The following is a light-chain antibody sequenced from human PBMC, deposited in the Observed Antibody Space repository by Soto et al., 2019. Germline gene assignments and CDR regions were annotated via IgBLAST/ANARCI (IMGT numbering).Light chain of an antibody. CDR1: SSDVGGYNY. CDR3: SSYTSISILYV. V-gene: IGLV2-14*01. CDR2: DVS. J-gene: IGLJ1*01. Sequence: QSVLTQPASVSGSPGQSITISCTGTSSDVGGYNYVSWYQQHPGKAPKLMIYDVSNRPSGVSNRFSGSKSGNTASLTISGLQSEDEADYYCSSYTSISILYVFGTGTKLTVL.